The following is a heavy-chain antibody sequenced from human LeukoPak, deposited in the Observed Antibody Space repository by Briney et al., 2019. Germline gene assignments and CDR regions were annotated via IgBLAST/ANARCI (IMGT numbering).Heavy chain of an antibody. CDR3: ARVRGYDTSDYDY. CDR2: INSAGTSA. Sequence: PGGSLRLSCAASGFTFSSYWMHWVRQVPGKGPVWVSRINSAGTSASYADSVKGRFTISRDNAKNTLFLRMNSLRAEDTAVYYCARVRGYDTSDYDYWGQGTLVTVSS. V-gene: IGHV3-74*01. D-gene: IGHD3-22*01. J-gene: IGHJ4*02. CDR1: GFTFSSYW.